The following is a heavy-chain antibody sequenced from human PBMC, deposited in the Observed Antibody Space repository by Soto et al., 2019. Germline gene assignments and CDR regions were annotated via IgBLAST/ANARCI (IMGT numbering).Heavy chain of an antibody. CDR2: ISGSGDRT. D-gene: IGHD3-22*01. CDR3: FKDDGGYPSTAPH. Sequence: EVQLLESGGGLVQPGGSLRLSCAASGITISNYPMSWVRQAPGKGLDWVSGISGSGDRTYYADSAKGRFTISKDISRNSLSLQLDSLGVEDTAVYFCFKDDGGYPSTAPHWGQGTLVTVSS. CDR1: GITISNYP. V-gene: IGHV3-23*01. J-gene: IGHJ4*02.